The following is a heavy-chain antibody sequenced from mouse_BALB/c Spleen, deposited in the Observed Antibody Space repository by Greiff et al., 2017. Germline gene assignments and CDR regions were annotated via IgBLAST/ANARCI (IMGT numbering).Heavy chain of an antibody. CDR2: ISSGSSTI. J-gene: IGHJ4*01. Sequence: EVMLVESGGGLVQPGGSRKLSCAASGFTFSSFGMHWVRQAPEKGLEWVAYISSGSSTIYYADTVKGRFTISRDNPKNTLFLQMTSLRSEDTAMYYCARLGGNYECFYYYAMDYWGQGTSVTVSS. CDR1: GFTFSSFG. D-gene: IGHD2-1*01. V-gene: IGHV5-17*02. CDR3: ARLGGNYECFYYYAMDY.